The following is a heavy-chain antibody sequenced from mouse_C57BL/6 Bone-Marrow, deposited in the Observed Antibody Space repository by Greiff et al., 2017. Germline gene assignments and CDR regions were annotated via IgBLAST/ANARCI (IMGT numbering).Heavy chain of an antibody. CDR3: ERGNYYGSSFDY. CDR1: GYTFTSYW. J-gene: IGHJ2*01. V-gene: IGHV1-50*01. CDR2: IDPSDSYT. Sequence: QVQLQQPGAELVKPGASVKLSCKASGYTFTSYWMQWVKQRPGQGLEWIGEIDPSDSYTNYNQKVKGKATLTVDTSSSTDYMQLSSLTSEDSAVYYYERGNYYGSSFDYWGQGTALTVSS. D-gene: IGHD1-1*01.